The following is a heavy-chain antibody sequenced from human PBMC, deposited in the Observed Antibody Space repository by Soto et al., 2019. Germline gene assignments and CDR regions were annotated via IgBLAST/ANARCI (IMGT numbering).Heavy chain of an antibody. CDR2: IIPILGIA. CDR3: ARDRYCSCTGCYSWFDL. V-gene: IGHV1-69*08. CDR1: GGTFSSYT. Sequence: QVQLVQSGAEVKKPGASVKVSCKASGGTFSSYTISWVRQAPGQGLEWMGRIIPILGIANYAQKFQGRVTITADKSTSTAYRELSSLRSEDTAVYYCARDRYCSCTGCYSWFDLWGQGTLVTVSS. J-gene: IGHJ5*02. D-gene: IGHD2-2*01.